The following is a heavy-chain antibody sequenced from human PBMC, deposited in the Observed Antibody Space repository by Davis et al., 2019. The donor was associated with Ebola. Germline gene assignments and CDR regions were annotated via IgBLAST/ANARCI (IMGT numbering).Heavy chain of an antibody. V-gene: IGHV1-58*01. CDR3: AAGDREVAVIGY. D-gene: IGHD2-21*01. Sequence: SVKVSCKASGFTFTSSAVQWVRQARGQRLEWIGWIVVGSGNTNYAQKFQERVTITRDMSTSTAYMELSSLRSEDTAVYYCAAGDREVAVIGYWGQGTLVTVSS. CDR1: GFTFTSSA. J-gene: IGHJ4*02. CDR2: IVVGSGNT.